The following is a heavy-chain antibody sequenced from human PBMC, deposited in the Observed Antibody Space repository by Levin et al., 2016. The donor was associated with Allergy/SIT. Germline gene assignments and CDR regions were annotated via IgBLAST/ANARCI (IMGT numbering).Heavy chain of an antibody. J-gene: IGHJ4*02. V-gene: IGHV1-69*06. CDR1: GGTFSSYA. CDR3: AVVRGWDSSGYYSPGTKYPPFDY. Sequence: SVKVSCKASGGTFSSYAISWVRQAPGQGLEWMGGIIPIFGTANYAQKFQGRVTITADKSTSTAYMELSSLRSEDTAVYYCAVVRGWDSSGYYSPGTKYPPFDYWGQGTLVTVSS. CDR2: IIPIFGTA. D-gene: IGHD3-22*01.